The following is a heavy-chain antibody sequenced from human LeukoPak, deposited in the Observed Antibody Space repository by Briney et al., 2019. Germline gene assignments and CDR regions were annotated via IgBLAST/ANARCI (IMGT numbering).Heavy chain of an antibody. CDR3: ASGETTAFDY. D-gene: IGHD4-11*01. CDR1: GFTVSSNY. Sequence: GGSLRLSCAGSGFTVSSNYMNWVRQTPGKGLEWVSVIYSGVSTDYADSVKGRFTISRDNSKSTLYLQMNSLRAEDTAVYYCASGETTAFDYWGQGTLVTVSS. V-gene: IGHV3-66*01. J-gene: IGHJ4*02. CDR2: IYSGVST.